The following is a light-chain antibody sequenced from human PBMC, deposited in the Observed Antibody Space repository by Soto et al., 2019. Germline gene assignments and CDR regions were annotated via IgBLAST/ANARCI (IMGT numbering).Light chain of an antibody. CDR1: QSVLHSSNNKNY. Sequence: DIVMPPSPDSLAVSLGERATINCKSSQSVLHSSNNKNYLAWYQQKSGQPPKLLIYWASTRESGVPDRFSGSGSGTDFTLTISSLQAEDVAVYYCQQYYLTPLTFGGGTKVDIK. V-gene: IGKV4-1*01. J-gene: IGKJ4*01. CDR2: WAS. CDR3: QQYYLTPLT.